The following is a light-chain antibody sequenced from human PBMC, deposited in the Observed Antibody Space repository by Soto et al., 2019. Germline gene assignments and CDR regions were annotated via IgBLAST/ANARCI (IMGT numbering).Light chain of an antibody. CDR3: HQYNYWPPET. J-gene: IGKJ1*01. CDR2: GAS. CDR1: QSVSTD. Sequence: EIVLTQSPGTLSLSPGERATLSCRASQSVSTDLAWYQQKPGQAPRLLIFGASPRATGIPARFSGSGSGTEFILTISSLQSEDSAVYYCHQYNYWPPETFGQGTKVDI. V-gene: IGKV3-15*01.